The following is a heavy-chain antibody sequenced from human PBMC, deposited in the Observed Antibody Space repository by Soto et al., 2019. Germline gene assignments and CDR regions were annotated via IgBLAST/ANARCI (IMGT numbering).Heavy chain of an antibody. CDR3: ATVPSSSGRAHFDY. CDR1: GFTFSSYA. D-gene: IGHD3-3*01. J-gene: IGHJ4*02. V-gene: IGHV3-30-3*01. Sequence: QVQLVESGGGVVQPGRSLRLSCAASGFTFSSYAMHWVRQAPGKGLEWVAVISYDGSNKYYADSVKGRFTISRDNSKNTLYLKMNSMRAEDTAVYYCATVPSSSGRAHFDYGGQGTLVTVSS. CDR2: ISYDGSNK.